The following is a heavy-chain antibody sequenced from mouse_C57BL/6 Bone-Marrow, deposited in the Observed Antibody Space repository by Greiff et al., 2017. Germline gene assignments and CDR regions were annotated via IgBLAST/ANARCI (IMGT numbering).Heavy chain of an antibody. J-gene: IGHJ1*03. V-gene: IGHV1-55*01. CDR1: GYTFTSYW. CDR2: IYPGSGST. Sequence: QVQLQQPGAELVKPGASVKMSCKASGYTFTSYWITWVKQRPGQGLEWIGDIYPGSGSTNYNEKFKLKATLTVNTSSSTPYMQRSSLTSDDSAVYYCARPYYSNYWYFDVWGTATTVTVSS. D-gene: IGHD2-5*01. CDR3: ARPYYSNYWYFDV.